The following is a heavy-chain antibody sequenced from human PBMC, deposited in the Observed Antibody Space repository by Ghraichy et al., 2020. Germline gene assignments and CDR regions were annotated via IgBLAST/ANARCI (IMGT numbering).Heavy chain of an antibody. CDR1: GLTFSSYW. Sequence: GGSLRLSCAASGLTFSSYWMHWVRQAPGKGMEWVSHIKTDGSTTNYADSVRGRFTISRDNSKNTLYLQMNSLRADDTAVYYCSTSPRAGRGNYWGQGTLVTVAS. V-gene: IGHV3-74*01. J-gene: IGHJ4*02. CDR2: IKTDGSTT. CDR3: STSPRAGRGNY. D-gene: IGHD3-10*01.